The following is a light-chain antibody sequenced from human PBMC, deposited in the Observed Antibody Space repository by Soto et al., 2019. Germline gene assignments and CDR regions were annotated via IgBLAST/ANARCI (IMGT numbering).Light chain of an antibody. Sequence: EIVMTQSPATLSVSPGARATLSCRASQSVSSNLAWYQQKPGQAPRLLIYGASTRATGIPARFSGSGSGTEFTLTISSLQSEDFAVYYCQHYSNWPYTFGHGTNLEIK. CDR3: QHYSNWPYT. CDR1: QSVSSN. CDR2: GAS. J-gene: IGKJ2*01. V-gene: IGKV3-15*01.